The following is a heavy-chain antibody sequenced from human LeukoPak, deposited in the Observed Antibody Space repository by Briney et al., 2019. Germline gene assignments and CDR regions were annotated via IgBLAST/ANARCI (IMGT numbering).Heavy chain of an antibody. J-gene: IGHJ4*02. CDR3: ARDMNYNLDY. V-gene: IGHV3-74*01. D-gene: IGHD1-7*01. Sequence: QAGGSLRLSCAASGFTFRNSYIHWVRQAPGKGLVWVSRIDIDGSTNYADPVKGRFTISRDNAKNTVYLQMNSLRADDTAVYYCARDMNYNLDYWGQGNLVTVSP. CDR2: IDIDGST. CDR1: GFTFRNSY.